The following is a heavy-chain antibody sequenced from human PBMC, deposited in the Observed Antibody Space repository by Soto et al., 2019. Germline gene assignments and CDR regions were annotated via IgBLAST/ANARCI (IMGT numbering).Heavy chain of an antibody. CDR1: GFTFSSYS. CDR2: ISSSSSTI. Sequence: GGSLRLSCAASGFTFSSYSMNWVRQAPGKGLEWVSYISSSSSTIYYADSVKGRFTISRDNSKNTLYLQMNSLRAEDTAVYYCARDSLVGATPSTDYWGQGTLVTVSS. D-gene: IGHD1-26*01. V-gene: IGHV3-48*01. J-gene: IGHJ4*02. CDR3: ARDSLVGATPSTDY.